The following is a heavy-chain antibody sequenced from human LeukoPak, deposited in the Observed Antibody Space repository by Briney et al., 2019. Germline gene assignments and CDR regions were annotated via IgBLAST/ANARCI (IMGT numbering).Heavy chain of an antibody. Sequence: KPSETLSLTCTVSGVSISSYYWSWLRQPAGEGLEWIGRIYPGGGTNYNPSLKSRVTMSVDTSKNQFSLRLTSVTAADTAVYYCARGAQYYYDSSGYYPEYFQHWGQGTLVTVSS. D-gene: IGHD3-22*01. V-gene: IGHV4-4*07. CDR3: ARGAQYYYDSSGYYPEYFQH. CDR2: IYPGGGT. J-gene: IGHJ1*01. CDR1: GVSISSYY.